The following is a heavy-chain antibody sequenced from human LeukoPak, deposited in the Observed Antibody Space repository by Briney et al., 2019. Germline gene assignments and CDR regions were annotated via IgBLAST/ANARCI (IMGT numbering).Heavy chain of an antibody. J-gene: IGHJ4*02. D-gene: IGHD3-10*01. V-gene: IGHV3-21*01. CDR1: GFTFSSYS. Sequence: GGSLRLSCAASGFTFSSYSMHWVRQAPGKGLEWVSSISSSSTYIYYADSVKGRFTISRDNAKNSLYLQMNSLRAEDTAVYYCARGFGEEDYWGQGTLVSVSS. CDR2: ISSSSTYI. CDR3: ARGFGEEDY.